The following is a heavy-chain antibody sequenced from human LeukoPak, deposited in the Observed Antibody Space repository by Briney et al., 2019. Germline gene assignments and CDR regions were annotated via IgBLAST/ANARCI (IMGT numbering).Heavy chain of an antibody. CDR2: MNPNSGNT. J-gene: IGHJ6*03. CDR3: ATVRLYYYDMDV. V-gene: IGHV1-8*01. CDR1: GYTFTSYD. Sequence: ASVKVSCKASGYTFTSYDIKWVRQATGQGLELMGGMNPNSGNTGYAQKFQGRVTMTRNTSITTAYMELSSLTSDDTAVYYCATVRLYYYDMDVWGKGTTVTVSS.